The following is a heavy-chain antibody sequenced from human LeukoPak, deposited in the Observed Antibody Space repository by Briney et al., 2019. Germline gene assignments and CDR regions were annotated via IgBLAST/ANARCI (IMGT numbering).Heavy chain of an antibody. CDR1: GYTFTSHG. J-gene: IGHJ4*02. CDR3: ARVLRGAYYDILTGRADY. V-gene: IGHV1-18*01. Sequence: APVKVSCKASGYTFTSHGISWVRQAPGQGVEGMGWISAYNGNTNYAQKLQGRVTMTTDTSTSTAYMELRSLRSPDTAVYYCARVLRGAYYDILTGRADYWGLGTLVTVSS. CDR2: ISAYNGNT. D-gene: IGHD3-9*01.